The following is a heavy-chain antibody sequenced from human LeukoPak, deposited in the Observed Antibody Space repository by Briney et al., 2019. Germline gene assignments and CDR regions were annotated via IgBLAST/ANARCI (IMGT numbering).Heavy chain of an antibody. Sequence: ASVKVSCKASGGTFSSYAITWVRQAPGQGLEWMGRIIPIIGVANYAQKFQGRVTIIADKSTSTTYMELSSLRSEETAVYYCARGSSTSGWFDPWGQGTLVTVSP. V-gene: IGHV1-69*04. J-gene: IGHJ5*02. CDR2: IIPIIGVA. D-gene: IGHD2-2*01. CDR1: GGTFSSYA. CDR3: ARGSSTSGWFDP.